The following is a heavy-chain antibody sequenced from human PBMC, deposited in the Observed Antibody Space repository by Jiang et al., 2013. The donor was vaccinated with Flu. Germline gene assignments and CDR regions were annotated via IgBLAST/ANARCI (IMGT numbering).Heavy chain of an antibody. CDR3: ARMRRPFSGSATPIDH. D-gene: IGHD1-26*01. V-gene: IGHV3-33*01. J-gene: IGHJ4*02. CDR1: GFAFKNYG. Sequence: VQLLESGGGVVQPGRSLRLSCAASGFAFKNYGMHWVRQAPGKGLDWVAVIWYDGSIKHYADSVKGRFTISRDNSRNTLYLKMNNLRGDDTAVYYCARMRRPFSGSATPIDHWGQGTLVTVSS. CDR2: IWYDGSIK.